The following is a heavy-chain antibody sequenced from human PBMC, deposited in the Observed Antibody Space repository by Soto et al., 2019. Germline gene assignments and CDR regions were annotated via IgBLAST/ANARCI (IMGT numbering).Heavy chain of an antibody. Sequence: ASVKVSCKASGYTFTSYYIHWVRQAPGQGLEWMGIINPSDGSASYAQKFQGRVTMTRDTSTSTVYMELNSLRSEDTAVYYCARVWGSFCSGSSCYTDYWGPGALVTVSS. V-gene: IGHV1-46*01. D-gene: IGHD2-2*01. CDR2: INPSDGSA. CDR1: GYTFTSYY. CDR3: ARVWGSFCSGSSCYTDY. J-gene: IGHJ4*02.